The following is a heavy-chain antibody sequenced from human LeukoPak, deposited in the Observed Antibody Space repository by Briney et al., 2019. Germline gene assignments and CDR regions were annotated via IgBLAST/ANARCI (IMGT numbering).Heavy chain of an antibody. CDR3: AKGNWGERLDWYFDL. D-gene: IGHD1-26*01. J-gene: IGHJ2*01. Sequence: PGGSLRLSCAASGFTFSSYDMSWVRQAPGGGLEWVSGITGSGGSTYYADSVKGRFTISRDNSKTTLYLQMNSLRAEDTAVYYCAKGNWGERLDWYFDLWGRGTLVTVSS. V-gene: IGHV3-23*01. CDR1: GFTFSSYD. CDR2: ITGSGGST.